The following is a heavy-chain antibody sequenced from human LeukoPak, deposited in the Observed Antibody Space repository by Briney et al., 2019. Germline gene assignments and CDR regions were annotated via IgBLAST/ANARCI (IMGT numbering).Heavy chain of an antibody. CDR3: ARCGYGDYFDY. J-gene: IGHJ4*02. V-gene: IGHV4-34*01. CDR2: INHSGST. D-gene: IGHD4-17*01. CDR1: GGSFSGYY. Sequence: PSETLSLTCAVYGGSFSGYYWSWIRQPPGKGLEWIGEINHSGSTNYNPSLKSRVTISVDTSKNQFSLKLSSVTAADTAVYYCARCGYGDYFDYWGQGTLVTVSS.